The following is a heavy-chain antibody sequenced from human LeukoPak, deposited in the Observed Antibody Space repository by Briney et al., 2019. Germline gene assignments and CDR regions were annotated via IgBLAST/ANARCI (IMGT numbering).Heavy chain of an antibody. V-gene: IGHV1-18*01. CDR1: GYTFTSYG. J-gene: IGHJ6*03. D-gene: IGHD2-8*01. CDR2: ISAYSGNT. CDR3: ASGMVYAKDYYYYYYMDV. Sequence: ASVKVSCKASGYTFTSYGISWVRQAPGQGLEWMGWISAYSGNTSYAQKLQGRVTMTTDTSTSTAYMELRSLRSDDTAVYYCASGMVYAKDYYYYYYMDVWGKGTTVTVSS.